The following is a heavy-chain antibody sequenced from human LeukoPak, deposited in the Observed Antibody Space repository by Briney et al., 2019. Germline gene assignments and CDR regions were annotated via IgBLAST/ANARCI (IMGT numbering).Heavy chain of an antibody. V-gene: IGHV1-46*01. CDR2: INPSGGST. Sequence: AAVKVSCKASGYTFTSYYMHWVRQAPGQGLEWMGIINPSGGSTTYAQKFQGRVTLTRDTSTSTIYMELSSLRSEDTAVYYCARGYVGRKNWFDPWGQGTLVTVSS. J-gene: IGHJ5*02. D-gene: IGHD5-12*01. CDR3: ARGYVGRKNWFDP. CDR1: GYTFTSYY.